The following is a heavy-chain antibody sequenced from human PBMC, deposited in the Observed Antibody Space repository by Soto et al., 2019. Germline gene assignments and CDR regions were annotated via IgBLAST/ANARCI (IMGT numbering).Heavy chain of an antibody. D-gene: IGHD3-10*01. CDR1: GFLFNSYG. J-gene: IGHJ1*01. CDR2: ISSTSSYI. Sequence: EVQLVESGGGLAKPGGSLRLSCAASGFLFNSYGMNWVRLSPGRGLEWISSISSTSSYIEYADSVKGRFIISRDNAEKSPFWQMSRRRSVDVVVYYCTGERSPGTAGAEFAWWGPGALV. CDR3: TGERSPGTAGAEFAW. V-gene: IGHV3-21*01.